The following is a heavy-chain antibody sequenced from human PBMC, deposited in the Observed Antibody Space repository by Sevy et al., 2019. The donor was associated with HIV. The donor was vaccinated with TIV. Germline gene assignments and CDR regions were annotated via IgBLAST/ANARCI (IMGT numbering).Heavy chain of an antibody. D-gene: IGHD6-19*01. V-gene: IGHV3-15*01. CDR2: IKSKTDGGTT. Sequence: GGSLRLSCAASGFTFSNAWMSWVRQAPGKGLEWVGRIKSKTDGGTTDYAAPVKGRFTTSRDDSKNTLYLQMNSLKTEDTAVYYCTTDPGNSSGWYVGDYFDYWGQGTLVTVSS. J-gene: IGHJ4*02. CDR1: GFTFSNAW. CDR3: TTDPGNSSGWYVGDYFDY.